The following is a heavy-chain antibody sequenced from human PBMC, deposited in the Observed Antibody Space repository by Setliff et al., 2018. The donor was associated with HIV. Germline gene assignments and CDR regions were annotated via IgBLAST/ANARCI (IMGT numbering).Heavy chain of an antibody. CDR1: GFTFSNAW. CDR2: IKSKTDGGTT. CDR3: AYSLPPGYSYIYDAFDI. D-gene: IGHD5-18*01. V-gene: IGHV3-15*07. Sequence: PGGSLRLSCAASGFTFSNAWMNWVRQAPGKGLEWVGRIKSKTDGGTTDYTALVKGRFTISRDESKNTLYLQMNSLRAEDTAVYYCAYSLPPGYSYIYDAFDIWGQGTMVTVSS. J-gene: IGHJ3*02.